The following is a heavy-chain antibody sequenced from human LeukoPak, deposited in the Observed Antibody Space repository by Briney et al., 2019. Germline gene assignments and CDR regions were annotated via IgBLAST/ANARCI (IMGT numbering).Heavy chain of an antibody. D-gene: IGHD6-19*01. CDR3: ATEADTDFDY. Sequence: VASVKVSCKASGYTFTSYGSSWVRQAPGQGLEWMGWISAYNGNTNYAQKLQGRVTMTTDTSTSTAYMELRSARAHYTAVDYCATEADTDFDYWGQGTLVTVSS. CDR1: GYTFTSYG. CDR2: ISAYNGNT. V-gene: IGHV1-18*01. J-gene: IGHJ4*02.